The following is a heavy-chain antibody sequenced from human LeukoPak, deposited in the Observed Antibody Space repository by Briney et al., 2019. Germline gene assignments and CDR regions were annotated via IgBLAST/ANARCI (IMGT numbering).Heavy chain of an antibody. CDR2: ISYDGSNK. Sequence: GGSLRLSCAASGFTFSSYAMHWVRQAPGKGLEWVAVISYDGSNKYYADSVKGRFTISRDNSKNTLYLQMNSLRAEDTAVYYCAREGYSYGLAYYYYYYHMDVWGKGTTVTVSS. D-gene: IGHD5-18*01. CDR1: GFTFSSYA. CDR3: AREGYSYGLAYYYYYYHMDV. V-gene: IGHV3-30*04. J-gene: IGHJ6*03.